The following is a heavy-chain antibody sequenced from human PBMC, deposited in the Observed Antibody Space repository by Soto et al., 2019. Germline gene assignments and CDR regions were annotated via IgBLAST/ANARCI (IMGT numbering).Heavy chain of an antibody. CDR2: IYYSGST. CDR3: ARHKTIGAAAGKGWFDP. CDR1: GGSISSGGYY. D-gene: IGHD6-13*01. J-gene: IGHJ5*02. Sequence: SETLSLTCTVSGGSISSGGYYWRWIRQHPGKGLEWIGYIYYSGSTYYNPSLKSRVTMSVDTSKNQFSLKLTSVTAADTAMYYCARHKTIGAAAGKGWFDPWGQGTLVTVSS. V-gene: IGHV4-31*03.